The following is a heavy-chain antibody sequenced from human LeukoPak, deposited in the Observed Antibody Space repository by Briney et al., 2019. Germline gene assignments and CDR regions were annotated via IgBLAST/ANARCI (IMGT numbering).Heavy chain of an antibody. D-gene: IGHD3-10*01. V-gene: IGHV3-53*01. CDR3: ARGGYYGSGRALDY. CDR2: IYSGGSI. Sequence: GGSLRLSCAASGFTVSSNYMSWVRQAPGKGLEWVSVIYSGGSIYYADSVKGRFTISRDNSKNTLYLQMNSLRAEDTAVYYCARGGYYGSGRALDYWGQGTLVTVSS. J-gene: IGHJ4*02. CDR1: GFTVSSNY.